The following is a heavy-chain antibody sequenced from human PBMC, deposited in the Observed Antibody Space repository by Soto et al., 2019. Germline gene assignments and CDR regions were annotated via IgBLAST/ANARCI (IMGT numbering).Heavy chain of an antibody. Sequence: ASVKVSCKASGYTFTSYGISWVRLAPGQGLEWMGWISAYNGNTNYAQKLQGRVTMTTDTSTSTAYMELRSLRSDDTAVYYCARDFSMDDFWSGYYFLVGYYYYGMDVWGQGTTVTVSS. CDR3: ARDFSMDDFWSGYYFLVGYYYYGMDV. D-gene: IGHD3-3*01. J-gene: IGHJ6*02. CDR1: GYTFTSYG. CDR2: ISAYNGNT. V-gene: IGHV1-18*01.